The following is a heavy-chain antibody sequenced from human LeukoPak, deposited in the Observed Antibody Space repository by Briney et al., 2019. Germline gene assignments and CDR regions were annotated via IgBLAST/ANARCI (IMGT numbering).Heavy chain of an antibody. CDR3: ARDTNNGLDV. Sequence: GGSLRLSCAASGFTFSEYYITWIRQAPGKGLEWVSHISSSGRLMQYADSVRGRFTITRDNAQNFMSLQMNNLKPEDTAVYYCARDTNNGLDVWGRGTTVTVS. V-gene: IGHV3-11*01. CDR1: GFTFSEYY. J-gene: IGHJ6*02. D-gene: IGHD1-14*01. CDR2: ISSSGRLM.